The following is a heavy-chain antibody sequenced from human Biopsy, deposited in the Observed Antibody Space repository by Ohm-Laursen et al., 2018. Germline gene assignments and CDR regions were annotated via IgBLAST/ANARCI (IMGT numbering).Heavy chain of an antibody. V-gene: IGHV3-48*01. CDR2: ISSGSSPI. J-gene: IGHJ4*02. CDR3: ARGRTGG. Sequence: SLSLSCTASGFTFSSYSMNWVRLAPGTGLERVSFISSGSSPIYYADSVMGRFTISRDDATNSQYLQRNSLRAEDTAVYYCARGRTGGWGQGTLVTVSS. D-gene: IGHD1/OR15-1a*01. CDR1: GFTFSSYS.